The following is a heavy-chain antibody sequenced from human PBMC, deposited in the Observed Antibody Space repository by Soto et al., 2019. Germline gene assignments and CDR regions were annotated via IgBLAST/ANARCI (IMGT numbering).Heavy chain of an antibody. D-gene: IGHD6-13*01. Sequence: SETLSLTCTVSGGSISSGDYYWSWIRQPPGKGLEWIGEINHSGSTNYNPSLKSRVTISVDTSKNQFSLKLSSVTAADTAVYYCARYSSWFVYWGRGTLVTVSS. J-gene: IGHJ4*02. CDR1: GGSISSGDYY. CDR3: ARYSSWFVY. CDR2: INHSGST. V-gene: IGHV4-39*07.